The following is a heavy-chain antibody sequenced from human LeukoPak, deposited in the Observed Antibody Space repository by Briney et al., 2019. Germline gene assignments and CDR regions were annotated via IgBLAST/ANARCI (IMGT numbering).Heavy chain of an antibody. CDR2: IYHSGST. D-gene: IGHD3-3*01. Sequence: SETLSLTCIVSGYSISSGYYWGWIRQPPGKGLEWIGSIYHSGSTNYNPSLKGRVTISVDTSKNQFSLKLSSVTAADTAVYYCARMWSGYYITQGSARDYYYYMDVWGKGTTVTVSS. V-gene: IGHV4-38-2*02. J-gene: IGHJ6*03. CDR3: ARMWSGYYITQGSARDYYYYMDV. CDR1: GYSISSGYY.